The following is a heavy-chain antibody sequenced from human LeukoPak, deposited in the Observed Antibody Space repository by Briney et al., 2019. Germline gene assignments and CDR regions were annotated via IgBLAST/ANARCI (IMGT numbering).Heavy chain of an antibody. CDR3: ARDARYCSSTSCYGGRDFDY. J-gene: IGHJ4*02. CDR1: GYTFTSYG. Sequence: ASVKVSCKASGYTFTSYGSSWVRQAPGQGLEWMGWISAYNGNTNYAQKLQGRVTMTTDTSTSTAYMELRSLRSDDTAVYYCARDARYCSSTSCYGGRDFDYWGQGTLVTVSS. D-gene: IGHD2-2*01. CDR2: ISAYNGNT. V-gene: IGHV1-18*01.